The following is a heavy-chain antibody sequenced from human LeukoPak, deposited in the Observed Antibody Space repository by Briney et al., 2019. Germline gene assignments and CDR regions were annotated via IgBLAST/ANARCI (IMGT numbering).Heavy chain of an antibody. CDR2: IGFSGGST. CDR3: ARVWRSGSYFQYYYYYMDV. CDR1: GFTFSSYT. J-gene: IGHJ6*03. D-gene: IGHD1-26*01. Sequence: GGSLRLSCAASGFTFSSYTMSWVRQAPGKGLEWVSVIGFSGGSTYYADSVKGRFTISRDNSKNTLYLQMNSLRAEDTAVYYCARVWRSGSYFQYYYYYMDVWGKGTTVTVSS. V-gene: IGHV3-23*01.